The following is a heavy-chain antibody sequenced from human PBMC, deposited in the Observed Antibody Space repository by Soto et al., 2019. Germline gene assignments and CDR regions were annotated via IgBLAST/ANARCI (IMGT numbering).Heavy chain of an antibody. D-gene: IGHD3-22*01. CDR1: GYSYTNYW. Sequence: GESLKISCKGSGYSYTNYWIAWVRQMPRKGLEWMGIIYPVDSDTRYSPSFQGQVTISADKSITTAYLQWSSLKASDTAMYYCARPDSSGYYVNWGQGTLVTVSS. J-gene: IGHJ4*02. V-gene: IGHV5-51*01. CDR3: ARPDSSGYYVN. CDR2: IYPVDSDT.